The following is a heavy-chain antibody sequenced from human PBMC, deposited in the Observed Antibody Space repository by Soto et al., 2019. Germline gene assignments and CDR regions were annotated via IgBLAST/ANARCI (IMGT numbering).Heavy chain of an antibody. Sequence: QVQLVQSGAEVKKPGASVKVSCKASGYTFTGYYMHWVRQAPGQGLEWMGWINPNSGGTNYAQKFQGRVTMTRDTSISTASMELSRLRSDDTAVYYCARDLFDFDWFPVGQGDDYWGQGTLVTVSS. V-gene: IGHV1-2*02. CDR3: ARDLFDFDWFPVGQGDDY. CDR1: GYTFTGYY. D-gene: IGHD3-9*01. CDR2: INPNSGGT. J-gene: IGHJ4*02.